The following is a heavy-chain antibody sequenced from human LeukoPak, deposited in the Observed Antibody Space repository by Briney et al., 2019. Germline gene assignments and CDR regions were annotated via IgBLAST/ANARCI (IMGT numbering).Heavy chain of an antibody. Sequence: GGSLRLSCEVSGFTYSHYSMHWVRQAPGKGLEWIAFISNSDTGIYYADSVKGRFTVSRETANNFLYLQMDSLRAEDTALYFCARDLFGCYFDSWGQGTHVTVSA. CDR1: GFTYSHYS. CDR3: ARDLFGCYFDS. V-gene: IGHV3-48*01. CDR2: ISNSDTGI. D-gene: IGHD2-21*01. J-gene: IGHJ4*02.